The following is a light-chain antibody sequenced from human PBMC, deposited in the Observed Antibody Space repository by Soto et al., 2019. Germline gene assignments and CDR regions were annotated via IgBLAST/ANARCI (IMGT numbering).Light chain of an antibody. Sequence: QSVLTQPASVSGSPGQSITISCTGTSSDVGGYNYVSWYQQHPGKAPKLMIYEVSNRPSGVSNRFSGSKSGHTASLTISGLQAEDEAYYYCCSYAGSSYYVFGSGTKVTVL. CDR2: EVS. V-gene: IGLV2-14*01. CDR3: CSYAGSSYYV. J-gene: IGLJ1*01. CDR1: SSDVGGYNY.